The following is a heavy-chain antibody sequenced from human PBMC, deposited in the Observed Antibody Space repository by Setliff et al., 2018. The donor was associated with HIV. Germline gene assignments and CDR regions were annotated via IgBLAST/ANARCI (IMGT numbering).Heavy chain of an antibody. D-gene: IGHD3-3*01. J-gene: IGHJ4*02. CDR1: GFTFSRYW. V-gene: IGHV3-7*01. CDR2: IKQDGSEK. CDR3: ARDFTDTVVGVVPFFDY. Sequence: GSLRLSCAASGFTFSRYWMSWVRQAPGKGLEWVANIKQDGSEKYYVDSVKGRFTISRDNAKNSLYLQMNSLRAEDTAVYYCARDFTDTVVGVVPFFDYWGQGTLVTVS.